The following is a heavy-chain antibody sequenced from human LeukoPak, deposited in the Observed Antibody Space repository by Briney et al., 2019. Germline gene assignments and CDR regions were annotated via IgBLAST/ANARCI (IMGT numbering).Heavy chain of an antibody. D-gene: IGHD3-3*01. J-gene: IGHJ6*03. Sequence: ASVKVSCKASGYTFTSYYMHWVRQATGQGLEWMGWMNPNSGNTGYAQKFQGRVTITRNTSISTAYMELSSLRSEDTAVYYCTRGPLSYYDFWSGYYNRGVYYYYYMDVWGKGTTVTVSS. CDR3: TRGPLSYYDFWSGYYNRGVYYYYYMDV. V-gene: IGHV1-8*03. CDR2: MNPNSGNT. CDR1: GYTFTSYY.